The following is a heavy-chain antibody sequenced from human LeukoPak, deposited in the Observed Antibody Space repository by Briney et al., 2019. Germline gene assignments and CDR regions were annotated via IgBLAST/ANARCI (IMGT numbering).Heavy chain of an antibody. CDR1: GFTFSSYG. J-gene: IGHJ1*01. CDR2: ISYDGSNK. CDR3: AKDMSASGFGSFQH. Sequence: PGRSLRLSCAASGFTFSSYGMHWVRQAPGKGLEWVAVISYDGSNKYYADSVKGRFTISRDNSKNTLYLQMNSLRAEDTAVYYCAKDMSASGFGSFQHWGQGTLVTVSS. D-gene: IGHD5-12*01. V-gene: IGHV3-30*18.